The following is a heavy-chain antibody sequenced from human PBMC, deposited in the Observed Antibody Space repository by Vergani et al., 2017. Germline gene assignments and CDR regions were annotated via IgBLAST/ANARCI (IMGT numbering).Heavy chain of an antibody. J-gene: IGHJ6*02. CDR2: IYYSGST. V-gene: IGHV4-30-4*08. CDR1: GGSISSGDYY. Sequence: QVQLQESGPGLVKPSQTLSLTCTVSGGSISSGDYYWSWIRQPPGKGLEWIWYIYYSGSTYYNPSLKSRVTISVDTSKNQFSLKLSSVTAADTAVYYCARGYGSSWSRRYYYYYGMDVWGQGTTVTVSS. CDR3: ARGYGSSWSRRYYYYYGMDV. D-gene: IGHD6-13*01.